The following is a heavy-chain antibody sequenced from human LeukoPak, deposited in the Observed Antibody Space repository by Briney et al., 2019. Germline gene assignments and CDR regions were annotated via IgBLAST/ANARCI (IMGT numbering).Heavy chain of an antibody. V-gene: IGHV1-69*05. J-gene: IGHJ5*02. Sequence: ASVKVSCKASGGTFSSYAISWARQAPGQGLEWMGRIIPIFGTANYAQKFQGRVTITTDESTSTAYMELSSLRSEDTAVYYCAREGYYDSSGYYGWFDPWGQGTLVTVSS. CDR1: GGTFSSYA. CDR3: AREGYYDSSGYYGWFDP. D-gene: IGHD3-22*01. CDR2: IIPIFGTA.